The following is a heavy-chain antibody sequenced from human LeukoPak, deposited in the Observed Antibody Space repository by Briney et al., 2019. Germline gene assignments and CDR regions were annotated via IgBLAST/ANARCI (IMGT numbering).Heavy chain of an antibody. D-gene: IGHD4-17*01. CDR3: ARVYGDFHFDY. V-gene: IGHV1-18*01. J-gene: IGHJ4*02. CDR1: GDTFTRYG. CDR2: ISASNGNT. Sequence: ASVKVSCKASGDTFTRYGISWVRQAPGQGLEWMGWISASNGNTKEAQKLQGRVTMTTDTSTTTAYMELRSLRSDDTAVYYCARVYGDFHFDYWGQGTLVTVSS.